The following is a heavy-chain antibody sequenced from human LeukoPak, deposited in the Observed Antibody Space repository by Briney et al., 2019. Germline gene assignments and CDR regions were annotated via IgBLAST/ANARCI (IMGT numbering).Heavy chain of an antibody. CDR2: ISAYNGIT. J-gene: IGHJ4*02. CDR1: GYTFTDYG. D-gene: IGHD6-19*01. CDR3: ARHIAVSGPDRYYLDY. V-gene: IGHV1-18*01. Sequence: ASVKVSCKSSGYTFTDYGISWVRQAPGQGLKWMGWISAYNGITKYAQNFQGRVTMTTDTSTTTAYMELRGLRSDDTAVYYCARHIAVSGPDRYYLDYWRQGALVTVSS.